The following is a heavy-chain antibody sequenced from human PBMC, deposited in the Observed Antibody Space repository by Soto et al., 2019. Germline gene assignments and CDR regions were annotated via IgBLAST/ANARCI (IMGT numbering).Heavy chain of an antibody. D-gene: IGHD3-10*01. CDR2: ISSSGSTI. CDR3: ARDLMRGGMDV. Sequence: EVQLVESGGGLVQPGGSLRLSGAASGFTFSSYEMNWVRQAPGKGLEWVSYISSSGSTIYYADSVKGRFTISRDNAKNSLYLQMNSLRAEDTAVYYCARDLMRGGMDVWGQGTTVTVSS. V-gene: IGHV3-48*03. CDR1: GFTFSSYE. J-gene: IGHJ6*02.